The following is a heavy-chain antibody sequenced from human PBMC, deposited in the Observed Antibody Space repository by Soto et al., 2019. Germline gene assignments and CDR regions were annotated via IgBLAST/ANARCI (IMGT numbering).Heavy chain of an antibody. Sequence: QVQLVQSGAEVKKPGASVKVSCKASGYTFTSYYMHWVRQAPGQGLEWMGIINPSGGSTSYAQKFEGRVTMTRDTSTSTVYMELSSLRSEDTAVYYGARDHLPRPTYFDYWGQGTLVTVSS. CDR2: INPSGGST. V-gene: IGHV1-46*01. CDR1: GYTFTSYY. J-gene: IGHJ4*02. CDR3: ARDHLPRPTYFDY.